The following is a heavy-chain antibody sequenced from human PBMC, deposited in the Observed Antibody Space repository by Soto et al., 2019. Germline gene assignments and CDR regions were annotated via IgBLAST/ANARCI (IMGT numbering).Heavy chain of an antibody. Sequence: QVQLVQSGAEVKKPGSSVNVSCKASGGTFSNHLISWVRQAPGQGLEWMGTIIPLFGILNYAQKLQGRVTISADKSTSTAYMEVSSLRSDETAVYYCASGSLYGSGSYPVDYWGQGTLVTVSS. CDR1: GGTFSNHL. CDR2: IIPLFGIL. J-gene: IGHJ4*01. CDR3: ASGSLYGSGSYPVDY. D-gene: IGHD3-10*01. V-gene: IGHV1-69*02.